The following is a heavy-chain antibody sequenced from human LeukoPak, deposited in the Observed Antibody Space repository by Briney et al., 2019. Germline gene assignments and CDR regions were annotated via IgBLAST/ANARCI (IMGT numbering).Heavy chain of an antibody. J-gene: IGHJ4*02. D-gene: IGHD5-18*01. CDR1: GYTFTSYY. CDR3: ARDPSTAMAENYFDY. CDR2: INPSGGST. Sequence: EASVKVSCKASGYTFTSYYMHWVRQAPGQGLEWMGIINPSGGSTSYAQKFQGRVTMTRDTSTSTVYMELSSLRSEDTAVYYCARDPSTAMAENYFDYWGQGTLVTVSS. V-gene: IGHV1-46*01.